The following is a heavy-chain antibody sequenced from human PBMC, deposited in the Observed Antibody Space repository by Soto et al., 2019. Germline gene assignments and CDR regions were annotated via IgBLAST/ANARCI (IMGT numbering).Heavy chain of an antibody. V-gene: IGHV3-30*18. Sequence: PGGSLRLSCAASGFTFSSYGMHWVRQAPGKGLEWVAVISYDGSNKYYADSVKGRFTISRDNSKNTLYLQMNSLRAEDTAVYYCAKSNQEVLEWLLVWSDYYYYGMDVWGQGTTVTVSS. CDR3: AKSNQEVLEWLLVWSDYYYYGMDV. J-gene: IGHJ6*02. CDR2: ISYDGSNK. D-gene: IGHD3-3*01. CDR1: GFTFSSYG.